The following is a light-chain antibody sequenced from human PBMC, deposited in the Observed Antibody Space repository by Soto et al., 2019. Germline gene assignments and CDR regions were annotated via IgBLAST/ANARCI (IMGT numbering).Light chain of an antibody. Sequence: EIVLTQSPGTLSLSPGERATLPCRASQSVSSNFLAWYQQKPGQAPRLLIYGASNRATGIPDRFSGSGSGTDFTLTISRLEPEDFAVYYCQQYGSSPRTFGQGTKVEIK. CDR2: GAS. CDR1: QSVSSNF. V-gene: IGKV3-20*01. CDR3: QQYGSSPRT. J-gene: IGKJ1*01.